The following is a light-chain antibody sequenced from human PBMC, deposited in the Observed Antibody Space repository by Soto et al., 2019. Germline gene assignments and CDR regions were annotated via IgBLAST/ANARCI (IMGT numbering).Light chain of an antibody. CDR2: DVN. CDR1: SSDIGAYNF. V-gene: IGLV2-14*03. Sequence: QSALTQPASVSGSPGQSITISCTGTSSDIGAYNFVSWYQQHPGKAPKLMLYDVNIRPSGVSNRFSGYKSGNTASLTISGIQAEDEAAYYCTSWTTSTTMIFGGGTTLTVL. J-gene: IGLJ2*01. CDR3: TSWTTSTTMI.